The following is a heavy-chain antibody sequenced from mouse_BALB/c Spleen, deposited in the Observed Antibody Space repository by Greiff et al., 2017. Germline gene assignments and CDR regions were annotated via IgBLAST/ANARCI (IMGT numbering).Heavy chain of an antibody. CDR1: GFTFSSYG. D-gene: IGHD2-10*02. Sequence: EVQVVESGGDLVKPGGSLKLSCAASGFTFSSYGMSWVRQTPDKRLEWVATISSGGSYTYYPDSVKGRFTISRDNAKNTLYLQMSSLKSEDTAMYYCARRGGYGNYKGYYFDYWGQGTTLTVSS. CDR3: ARRGGYGNYKGYYFDY. CDR2: ISSGGSYT. V-gene: IGHV5-6*01. J-gene: IGHJ2*01.